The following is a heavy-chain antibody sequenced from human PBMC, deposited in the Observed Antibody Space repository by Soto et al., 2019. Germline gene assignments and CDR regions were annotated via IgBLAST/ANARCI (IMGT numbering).Heavy chain of an antibody. D-gene: IGHD2-15*01. CDR2: IWYDGSNK. V-gene: IGHV3-33*01. Sequence: GGSLGLSCAASGFTFGSYGMHWVRQAPGKGLEWVAVIWYDGSNKYYADSVKGRFTISKDNSKNTLYLQMNSLRAEDTAVYYCARGYCSGGSCYGSNDYWGQGTLVTVSS. CDR3: ARGYCSGGSCYGSNDY. J-gene: IGHJ4*02. CDR1: GFTFGSYG.